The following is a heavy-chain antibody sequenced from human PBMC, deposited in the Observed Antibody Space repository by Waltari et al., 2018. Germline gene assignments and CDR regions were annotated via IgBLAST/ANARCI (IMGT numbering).Heavy chain of an antibody. J-gene: IGHJ4*02. CDR1: GFTFSSYG. D-gene: IGHD3-10*01. V-gene: IGHV3-30*18. CDR3: AKEALWFRELLSPYYFDY. Sequence: QVQLVESGGGVVQPGRSLRLSCAASGFTFSSYGMNWVRQATGKGLEWVAVISYDGSNKYYADSVKGRFTISRDNSKNTLYLQMNSLRAEDTAVYYCAKEALWFRELLSPYYFDYCGQGTLVTVSS. CDR2: ISYDGSNK.